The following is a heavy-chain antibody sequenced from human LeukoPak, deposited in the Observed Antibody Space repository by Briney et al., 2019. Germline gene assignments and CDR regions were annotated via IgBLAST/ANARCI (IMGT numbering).Heavy chain of an antibody. CDR2: INHSGST. CDR3: ARDDCGGDCYSN. CDR1: GGSFSGYY. D-gene: IGHD2-21*01. J-gene: IGHJ4*02. V-gene: IGHV4-34*01. Sequence: SETLSLTCAVYGGSFSGYYWSWIRQPPGKGLEWIGEINHSGSTNYNPSLKSRVTISVDTYKNQFSLKLSSVTAADTAVYYCARDDCGGDCYSNWGQGTLVTVSS.